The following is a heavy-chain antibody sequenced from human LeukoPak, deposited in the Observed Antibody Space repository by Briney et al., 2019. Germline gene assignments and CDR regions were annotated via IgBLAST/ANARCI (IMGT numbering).Heavy chain of an antibody. CDR3: VRDPGIQLWSYYFDY. V-gene: IGHV3-21*01. J-gene: IGHJ4*02. CDR1: GFTFSTYS. D-gene: IGHD5-18*01. CDR2: INRSGSYI. Sequence: GSLRLSCAASGFTFSTYSMNWVRQAPGKGLEWVSSINRSGSYIFYADSVKGRFTISRDNTKNSLYLQMNSLRAEDTAVYYCVRDPGIQLWSYYFDYWGPGALVTVSS.